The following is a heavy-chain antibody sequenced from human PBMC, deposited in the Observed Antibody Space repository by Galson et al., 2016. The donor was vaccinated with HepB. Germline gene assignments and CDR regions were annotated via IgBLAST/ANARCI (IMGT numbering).Heavy chain of an antibody. D-gene: IGHD3-22*01. V-gene: IGHV1-69*13. J-gene: IGHJ6*02. CDR3: ASGTYYDSGGFLYYCYYGLDV. CDR2: IIPLFSTS. Sequence: VKVSCKAFGSTFYNNAVSWVRQAPGQGLEWMGGIIPLFSTSEYAQKFQGRVTITADESTDTTYMELSSLRSEDTTVYYCASGTYYDSGGFLYYCYYGLDVWGQGTTVTVSS. CDR1: GSTFYNNA.